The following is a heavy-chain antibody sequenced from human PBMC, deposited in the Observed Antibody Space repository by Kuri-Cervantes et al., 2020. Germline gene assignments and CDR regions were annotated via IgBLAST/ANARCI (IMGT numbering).Heavy chain of an antibody. J-gene: IGHJ4*02. D-gene: IGHD4-17*01. CDR3: ARVDYGYYVGGDY. CDR1: GYSFTSHG. V-gene: IGHV1-18*01. CDR2: ISVHNDNT. Sequence: ASVKVSCKASGYSFTSHGISWVRQAPGQGLEWMGRISVHNDNTHYAQKFQGRVTMTTDTSTSTAYMELRSLRSDDTAVYYCARVDYGYYVGGDYWGQGTLVTVSS.